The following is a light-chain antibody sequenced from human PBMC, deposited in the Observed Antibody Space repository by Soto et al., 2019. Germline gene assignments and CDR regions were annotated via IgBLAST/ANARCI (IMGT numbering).Light chain of an antibody. Sequence: DIVLTQSPGTLSFSPRGRARLXRTASQTLSPNYLAWCQQKPGHPPRLLIYGSSKRATGIPDRFSGSGSGTDFTLTISRLEPDDFGVYFCQQYSALPMTFGQGTRLEI. CDR2: GSS. CDR1: QTLSPNY. V-gene: IGKV3-20*01. J-gene: IGKJ5*01. CDR3: QQYSALPMT.